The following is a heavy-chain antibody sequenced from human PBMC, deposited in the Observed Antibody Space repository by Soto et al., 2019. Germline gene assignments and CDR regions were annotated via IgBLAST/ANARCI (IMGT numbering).Heavy chain of an antibody. V-gene: IGHV3-23*01. Sequence: PGGSLRLSCAASGFTFSSYAMSWVRQAPGKGLEWVSAISGSGGSTYYADSVKGRFTISRDNSKNTLYLQMNSLRAEDTAVYYCAKDPISTSGYHYGMDVWGQGTTVTVS. J-gene: IGHJ6*02. D-gene: IGHD3-22*01. CDR2: ISGSGGST. CDR3: AKDPISTSGYHYGMDV. CDR1: GFTFSSYA.